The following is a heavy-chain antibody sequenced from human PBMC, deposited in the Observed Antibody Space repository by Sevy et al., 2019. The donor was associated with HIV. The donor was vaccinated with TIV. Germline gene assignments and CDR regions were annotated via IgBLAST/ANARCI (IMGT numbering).Heavy chain of an antibody. V-gene: IGHV4-61*02. CDR1: GGSISGGSSY. Sequence: SETLSLTCTVSGGSISGGSSYWNWIRQPAGKGLEWIGRVHVRGTTNYNPSLKSRLTMSVDTTKNQISLRLTSVTAADTAIYYCARRLAGFYWYFDLWGRGTLVTVSS. CDR3: ARRLAGFYWYFDL. D-gene: IGHD6-19*01. CDR2: VHVRGTT. J-gene: IGHJ2*01.